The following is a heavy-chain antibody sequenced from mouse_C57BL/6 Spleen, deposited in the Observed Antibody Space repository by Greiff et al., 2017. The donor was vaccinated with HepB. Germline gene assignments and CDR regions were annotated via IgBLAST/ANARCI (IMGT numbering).Heavy chain of an antibody. CDR3: ARDPIYYGNYDWYFDV. CDR2: ISDGGSYT. D-gene: IGHD2-1*01. Sequence: EVQRVESGGGLVKPGGSLKLSCAASGFTFSSYAMSWVRQTPEKRLEWVATISDGGSYTYYPDYVKGRFTISRDNAKNNLYLQMSHLKSEDTAMYYCARDPIYYGNYDWYFDVWGTGTTVTVSS. J-gene: IGHJ1*03. CDR1: GFTFSSYA. V-gene: IGHV5-4*01.